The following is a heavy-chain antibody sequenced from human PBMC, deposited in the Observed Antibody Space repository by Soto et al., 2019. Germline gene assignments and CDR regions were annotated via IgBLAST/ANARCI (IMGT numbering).Heavy chain of an antibody. V-gene: IGHV4-31*03. D-gene: IGHD6-6*01. CDR2: IYYSGST. J-gene: IGHJ6*02. CDR3: AREGAAPYYYSGMDV. Sequence: QVQLQESGPGLVKPSQTLSLTCTVSGGSISSGGYFWSWIRQHPGKGLEWIGFIYYSGSTYYNPSLKSRVTISVDTSKNQFSLKLSSVTAADTAVYYCAREGAAPYYYSGMDVWGQGTTVTVS. CDR1: GGSISSGGYF.